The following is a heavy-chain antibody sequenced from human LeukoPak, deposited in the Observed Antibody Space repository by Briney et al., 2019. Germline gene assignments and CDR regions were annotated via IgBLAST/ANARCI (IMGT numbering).Heavy chain of an antibody. CDR1: GFTFSSYG. CDR3: AKDYCSSTSCCFDY. J-gene: IGHJ4*02. CDR2: ISYDGSNK. V-gene: IGHV3-30*18. Sequence: PGGSLRLSCAASGFTFSSYGMHWVRQAPGKGLEWVAVISYDGSNKYYADSVKGRFTISRDNSKSTLCLQMNSLRAEDTAVYYCAKDYCSSTSCCFDYWGQGTLVTVSS. D-gene: IGHD2-2*01.